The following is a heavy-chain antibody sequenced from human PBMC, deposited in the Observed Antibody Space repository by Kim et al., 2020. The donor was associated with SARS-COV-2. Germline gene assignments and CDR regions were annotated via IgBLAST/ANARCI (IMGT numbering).Heavy chain of an antibody. CDR2: SRSKANAYTT. CDR3: VRSPVVITSGYRAMDV. CDR1: GFTFSDHF. V-gene: IGHV3-72*01. J-gene: IGHJ6*02. Sequence: GGSLRLSCAVSGFTFSDHFMDWVRQAPGKGLEWVGRSRSKANAYTTEYAASVKGRFTISRDDSKSSLYLQMDSLKTEDTAVYYCVRSPVVITSGYRAMDVWGQGTTVTVSS. D-gene: IGHD3-16*02.